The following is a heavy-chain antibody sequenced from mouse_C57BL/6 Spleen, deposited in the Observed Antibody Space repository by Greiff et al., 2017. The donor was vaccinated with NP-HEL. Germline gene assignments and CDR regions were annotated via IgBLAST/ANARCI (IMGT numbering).Heavy chain of an antibody. Sequence: QVQLQQPGAELVRPGSSVKLSCKASGYTFTSYCMQWVKQRPIQGLEWIGNIDPSDSETHYNQKFKDKATLTVDKSSSTAYMQLSSLTSEDSAVYYCARGGYPYYWGQGTTLTVAS. D-gene: IGHD2-2*01. V-gene: IGHV1-52*01. J-gene: IGHJ2*01. CDR2: IDPSDSET. CDR3: ARGGYPYY. CDR1: GYTFTSYC.